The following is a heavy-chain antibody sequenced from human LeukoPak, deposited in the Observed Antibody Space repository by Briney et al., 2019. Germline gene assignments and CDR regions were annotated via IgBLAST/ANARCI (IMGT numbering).Heavy chain of an antibody. CDR1: GGSISSYY. CDR2: IYYSGST. V-gene: IGHV4-59*01. J-gene: IGHJ5*02. CDR3: ARDTAYYGSGSFYNWFDP. Sequence: SETLSVTCTVSGGSISSYYWSWIRQPPGKGLEWIGYIYYSGSTNYNPSLKSRVTISVDTSKNQFSLKLSSVTAADTAVYYCARDTAYYGSGSFYNWFDPWGQGTLVTVSS. D-gene: IGHD3-10*01.